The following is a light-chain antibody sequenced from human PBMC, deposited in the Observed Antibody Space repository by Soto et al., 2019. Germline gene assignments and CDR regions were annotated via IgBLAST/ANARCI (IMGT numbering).Light chain of an antibody. CDR2: DVS. Sequence: DIQLTQSPSSLSASVGDRVTITCRASQGISSYLAWYQQKPGKAPGLLIYDVSTLQSGVTSRFSGSGSGTDFTLTISSLQPEDLATYYCQQSFSPPQTFGQGTKVDIK. CDR1: QGISSY. J-gene: IGKJ1*01. CDR3: QQSFSPPQT. V-gene: IGKV1-39*01.